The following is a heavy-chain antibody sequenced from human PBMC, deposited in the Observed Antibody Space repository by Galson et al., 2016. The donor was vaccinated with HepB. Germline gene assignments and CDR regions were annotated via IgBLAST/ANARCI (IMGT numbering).Heavy chain of an antibody. CDR3: VRGWYSNSSPHFDH. J-gene: IGHJ4*02. CDR1: GFTFSTYS. D-gene: IGHD6-6*01. V-gene: IGHV3-48*02. CDR2: IDSGSITI. Sequence: SLRLSCAASGFTFSTYSMNWVRQAPGKGLEWVSYIDSGSITIYYTDSVKGRFTISRDNAKNSLFLHMNSLRDEDTALYYCVRGWYSNSSPHFDHWGQGALVTVSP.